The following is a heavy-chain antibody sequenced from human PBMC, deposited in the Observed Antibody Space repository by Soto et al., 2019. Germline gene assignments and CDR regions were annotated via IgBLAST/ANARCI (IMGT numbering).Heavy chain of an antibody. V-gene: IGHV4-34*01. CDR1: GGSFSGYY. J-gene: IGHJ4*02. D-gene: IGHD3-10*01. Sequence: QVQLQQWGAGLLKPSETLSLTCAVYGGSFSGYYWTWIRQPPGTGLEWIGEINNSGSTNYNPSLKSRVTRSVDTSKNQFSRKLTSVAAAGTAVYYCARDKITCLFDYWGQGTMVTVSS. CDR3: ARDKITCLFDY. CDR2: INNSGST.